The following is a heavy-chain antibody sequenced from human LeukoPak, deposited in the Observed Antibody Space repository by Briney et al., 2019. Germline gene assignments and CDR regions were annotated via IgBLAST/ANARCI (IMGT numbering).Heavy chain of an antibody. V-gene: IGHV1-2*02. CDR2: INPNSGGT. CDR3: ASSHALYYFDY. CDR1: GYTFTGYY. Sequence: ASVKVSCKASGYTFTGYYMHWVRQAPGQGLEWMGWINPNSGGTNYAQTFKGRVTMTRDTSISTAYMELSRLRSDDTAVYYCASSHALYYFDYWGQGTLVTVSS. J-gene: IGHJ4*02. D-gene: IGHD2-15*01.